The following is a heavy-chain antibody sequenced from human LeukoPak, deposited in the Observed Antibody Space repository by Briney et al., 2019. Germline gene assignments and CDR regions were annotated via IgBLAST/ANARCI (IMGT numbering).Heavy chain of an antibody. V-gene: IGHV3-23*01. J-gene: IGHJ4*02. CDR1: GFTFSSYA. CDR2: ISGSGGST. CDR3: AARSGWIDY. Sequence: GGSLRLSCAASGFTFSSYAMSWLRQAPGKGLDWVSAISGSGGSTYYADSVKGRFTISRYNSKNTLYLQMNSLGAEDTAVYYCAARSGWIDYWGQGTLVTVSS. D-gene: IGHD6-19*01.